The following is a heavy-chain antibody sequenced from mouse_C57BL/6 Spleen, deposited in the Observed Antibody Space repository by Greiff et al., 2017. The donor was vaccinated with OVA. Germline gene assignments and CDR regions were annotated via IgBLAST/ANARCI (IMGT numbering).Heavy chain of an antibody. Sequence: VQLQQPGAELVKPGASVKLSCKASGYTFTSYWMHWVKQRPGQGLEWIGMIHPNSGSTNYHEKFKSKATLTVDKSSSTAYMHLSSLTSEDSAVYYCARDWYGNSWYFDVWGTGTTVTVSS. CDR3: ARDWYGNSWYFDV. V-gene: IGHV1-64*01. CDR2: IHPNSGST. CDR1: GYTFTSYW. D-gene: IGHD2-10*02. J-gene: IGHJ1*03.